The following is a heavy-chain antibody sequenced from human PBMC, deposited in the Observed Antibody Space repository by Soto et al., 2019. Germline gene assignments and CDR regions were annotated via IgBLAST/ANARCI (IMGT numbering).Heavy chain of an antibody. CDR3: ARGTTIFGVTPRALPPDV. CDR1: GGTFTSYA. Sequence: GASVKVSCKAIGGTFTSYAITWVRQAPGQGLEWMGETIPILDISAFAPKFRGRLTMTADGSTNIAYIELSSLRSDDTAVYYCARGTTIFGVTPRALPPDVWGQGTAVTVSS. CDR2: TIPILDIS. D-gene: IGHD3-3*01. J-gene: IGHJ6*02. V-gene: IGHV1-69*10.